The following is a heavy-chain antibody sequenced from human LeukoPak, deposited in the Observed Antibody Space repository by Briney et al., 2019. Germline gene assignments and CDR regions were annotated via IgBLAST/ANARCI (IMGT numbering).Heavy chain of an antibody. Sequence: ASVKVSCKASGGTFSSYAISWVRQAPGQGLEWMGGIIPILGTANYAQKFQGRVTITADESTSTAYMELSSLRSEDTAVYYCARATYYYDSSGYYDRYYFDYWGQGTLVTVSS. CDR3: ARATYYYDSSGYYDRYYFDY. CDR2: IIPILGTA. J-gene: IGHJ4*02. V-gene: IGHV1-69*01. D-gene: IGHD3-22*01. CDR1: GGTFSSYA.